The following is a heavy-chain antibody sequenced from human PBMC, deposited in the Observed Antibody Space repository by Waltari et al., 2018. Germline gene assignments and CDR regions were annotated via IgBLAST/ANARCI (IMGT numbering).Heavy chain of an antibody. CDR3: AMGNGAVIKDSFDT. Sequence: QLQLVQSGAEVKKPGVSVKVSCKASGYTFTSYDMNWVRQATGQGLEWMGWMNPNSGSTGYAQKFQGRVTMTRDTSISTAYMELSSLTSEDTAVYYCAMGNGAVIKDSFDTWGQGTMVTVSS. D-gene: IGHD3-10*01. CDR2: MNPNSGST. J-gene: IGHJ3*02. CDR1: GYTFTSYD. V-gene: IGHV1-8*01.